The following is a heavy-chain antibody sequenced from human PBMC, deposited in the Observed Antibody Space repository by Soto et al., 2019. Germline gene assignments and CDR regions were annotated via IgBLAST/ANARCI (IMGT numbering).Heavy chain of an antibody. Sequence: QLQLQESGPGLVKPSETLSLTCTVSGGSISSSSYYWGWIRQPPGKGLEWIGSIYYSGSTYYNPSLKSRVTISVDTSQNQFSLKLSSVTAADTAVYYCVLYFDWLLVVDYWGQGTLVTVSS. CDR2: IYYSGST. J-gene: IGHJ4*02. D-gene: IGHD3-9*01. V-gene: IGHV4-39*01. CDR1: GGSISSSSYY. CDR3: VLYFDWLLVVDY.